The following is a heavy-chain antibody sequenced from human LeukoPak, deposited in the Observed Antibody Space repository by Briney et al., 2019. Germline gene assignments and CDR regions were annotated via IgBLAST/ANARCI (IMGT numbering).Heavy chain of an antibody. CDR1: GFTFSSYW. CDR2: MASDGSST. J-gene: IGHJ4*02. CDR3: ARGRPHGNDY. D-gene: IGHD4-23*01. Sequence: GGSLRLSCAASGFTFSSYWMNWVRQAPGKGLVWVSRMASDGSSTTYADSVKGGFSISRDNAKNTLYLQMNSLRVEDTAVYYCARGRPHGNDYWGQGTLVTVSS. V-gene: IGHV3-74*01.